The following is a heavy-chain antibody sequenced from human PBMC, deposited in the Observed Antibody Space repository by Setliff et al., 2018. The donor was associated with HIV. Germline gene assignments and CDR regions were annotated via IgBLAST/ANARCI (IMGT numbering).Heavy chain of an antibody. CDR1: GGSISGSYY. J-gene: IGHJ5*02. CDR3: ARHAVPHYYDSSGPS. D-gene: IGHD3-22*01. Sequence: SETLSLTCAVSGGSISGSYYWAWIRQPPGKGLEWIGSTYFRGGTYNNPSLENRFSISIDTSENQISLKLNSVTAADTAVYYCARHAVPHYYDSSGPSWGPGTLVTVSS. CDR2: TYFRGGT. V-gene: IGHV4-39*07.